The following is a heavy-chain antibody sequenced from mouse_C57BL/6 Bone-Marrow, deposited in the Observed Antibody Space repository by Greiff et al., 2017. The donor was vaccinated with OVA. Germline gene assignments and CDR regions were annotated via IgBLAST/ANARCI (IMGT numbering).Heavy chain of an antibody. D-gene: IGHD2-3*01. CDR3: ASPYDGYYGGFAY. CDR2: IWSGGST. V-gene: IGHV2-2*01. J-gene: IGHJ3*01. Sequence: VHLVESGPGLVQPSQSLSITCTVSGFSLTSYGVHWVRQSPGKGLEWLGVIWSGGSTDYNAAFISRLSISKDNSKSQVFFKMNSLQADDTAIYYCASPYDGYYGGFAYWGQGTLVTVSA. CDR1: GFSLTSYG.